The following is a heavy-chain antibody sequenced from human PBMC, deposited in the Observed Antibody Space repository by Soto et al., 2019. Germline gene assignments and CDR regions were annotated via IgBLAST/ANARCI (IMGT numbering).Heavy chain of an antibody. D-gene: IGHD2-2*01. CDR3: ARADCSSTCCYGLHYYYYGMDV. V-gene: IGHV1-69*13. J-gene: IGHJ6*02. Sequence: SVKVSCKASGGTFSSYAISWVRQAPGQGLEWMGGIIPIFGTANYAQKFQGRVTITADESTSTAYMELSSLRSEDTAVYYCARADCSSTCCYGLHYYYYGMDVWGQGTTVTVSS. CDR1: GGTFSSYA. CDR2: IIPIFGTA.